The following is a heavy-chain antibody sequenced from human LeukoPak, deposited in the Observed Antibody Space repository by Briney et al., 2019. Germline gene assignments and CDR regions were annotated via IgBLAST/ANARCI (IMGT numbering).Heavy chain of an antibody. J-gene: IGHJ4*02. CDR1: GGSISSYY. V-gene: IGHV4-59*01. CDR3: ASQLGGTTFH. CDR2: VYYNGIT. Sequence: SETLSLTCTVSGGSISSYYWSWIRQPPGKGLEWIGYVYYNGITNYNPSLKSRVSISLDTSKNQFSLKLNSVTAADTAVYYCASQLGGTTFHWGQGTLVTVSS. D-gene: IGHD1-1*01.